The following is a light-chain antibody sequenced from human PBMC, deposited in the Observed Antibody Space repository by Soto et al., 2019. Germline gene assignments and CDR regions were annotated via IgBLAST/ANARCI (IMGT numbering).Light chain of an antibody. CDR3: QQGLSVPRT. J-gene: IGKJ1*01. Sequence: DIQMTQSPSSLSAFVGDRVTITCRASQNINNNLNWYQQKPGKAPKLLIYTASSLQSGVPSRFSGSGSGTDFTLIINSLQPDDFATYICQQGLSVPRTFGQGTKVEV. CDR1: QNINNN. CDR2: TAS. V-gene: IGKV1-39*01.